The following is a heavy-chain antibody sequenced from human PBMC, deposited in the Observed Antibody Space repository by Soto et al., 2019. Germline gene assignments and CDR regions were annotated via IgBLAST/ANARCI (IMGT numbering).Heavy chain of an antibody. CDR1: GSTFTSYY. CDR2: INPSGGST. J-gene: IGHJ4*02. D-gene: IGHD5-12*01. CDR3: ARDEPVDGSGYELWDDY. V-gene: IGHV1-46*01. Sequence: ASVKVSCKASGSTFTSYYMHWVRQAPGQGLEWMGIINPSGGSTSYAQKFQGRVTMTRDTSTSTVYMELSSLRSEDTAVYYCARDEPVDGSGYELWDDYWGQGTLVTVSS.